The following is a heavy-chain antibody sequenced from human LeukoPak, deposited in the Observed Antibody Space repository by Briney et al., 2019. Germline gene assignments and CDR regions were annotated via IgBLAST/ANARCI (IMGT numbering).Heavy chain of an antibody. CDR1: GVTFGTYG. V-gene: IGHV3-30*02. J-gene: IGHJ6*03. CDR2: IRFDGGDK. D-gene: IGHD4/OR15-4a*01. CDR3: AKVLPLTFYYMDV. Sequence: GGSLRLSCVASGVTFGTYGLHWVRQAPAKGLEWVAFIRFDGGDKYYADSVKGRFTVSRDNSKNTLYLQMNSLGIEDTAMYYCAKVLPLTFYYMDVWGKGTTVIVSS.